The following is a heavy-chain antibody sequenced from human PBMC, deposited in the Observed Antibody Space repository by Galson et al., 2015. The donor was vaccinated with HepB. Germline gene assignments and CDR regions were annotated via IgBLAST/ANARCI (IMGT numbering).Heavy chain of an antibody. J-gene: IGHJ6*02. D-gene: IGHD6-19*01. V-gene: IGHV5-10-1*01. CDR3: ARLRSSGWYPGPYVDV. Sequence: QSGAEVKKPGESLRISCKGSGYSITSYWISWVRQMPGKGLEWMGRIDPSDSYTNYSPSFQGHVTISADKSISTAYLQWSSLKASDTAMYYCARLRSSGWYPGPYVDVWGQGTTVTVSS. CDR2: IDPSDSYT. CDR1: GYSITSYW.